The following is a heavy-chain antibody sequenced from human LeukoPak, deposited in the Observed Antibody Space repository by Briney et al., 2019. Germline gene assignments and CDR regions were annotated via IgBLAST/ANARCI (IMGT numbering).Heavy chain of an antibody. CDR3: ATVRGYDYVWGTYRRSHVGYYFDY. D-gene: IGHD3-16*02. J-gene: IGHJ4*02. Sequence: GASVKVSCKASGYTFTDYYMHWVQQAPGKGLEWMGRVDPEDGKTEYAEKFQGRVFMTTDTSTDTAYLEVRSLRSEDTAVYYCATVRGYDYVWGTYRRSHVGYYFDYWGQGTLLTASS. CDR2: VDPEDGKT. CDR1: GYTFTDYY. V-gene: IGHV1-69-2*01.